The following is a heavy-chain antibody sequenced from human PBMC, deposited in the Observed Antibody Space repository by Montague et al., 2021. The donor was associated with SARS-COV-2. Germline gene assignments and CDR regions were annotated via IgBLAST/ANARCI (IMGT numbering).Heavy chain of an antibody. CDR3: ARQSGRLRGIAVAGAFDY. J-gene: IGHJ4*02. V-gene: IGHV4-59*08. CDR1: GGSISSYY. D-gene: IGHD6-19*01. Sequence: SETLSLTCTVSGGSISSYYWSWIRQPPGKGLEWIGYIYYSGSTNYNPSLKSRVTISVDTSKNQFSLKLSSVTAADTAVYYCARQSGRLRGIAVAGAFDYWGRGTLVTVSS. CDR2: IYYSGST.